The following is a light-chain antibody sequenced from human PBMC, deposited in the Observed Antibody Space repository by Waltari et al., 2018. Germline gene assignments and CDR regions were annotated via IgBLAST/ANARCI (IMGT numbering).Light chain of an antibody. V-gene: IGKV3-20*01. CDR3: QKYSSSPYS. Sequence: VILTQSPATLSLSPGERATLSCRASQSVSSYLAWYQQKPGQAPRLLIYGASSRATGIPDRFSGSGSGTEFTLTISSLEPEDFAAYYCQKYSSSPYSFGQGTKVEIK. J-gene: IGKJ2*03. CDR2: GAS. CDR1: QSVSSY.